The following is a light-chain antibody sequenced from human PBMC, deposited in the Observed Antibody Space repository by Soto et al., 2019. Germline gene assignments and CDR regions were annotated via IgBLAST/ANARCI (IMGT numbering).Light chain of an antibody. CDR2: DAS. Sequence: DIPMTQSPSSLSASVGDRATITCQASQDISNYLNWYQQKPGKAPKLLIYDASNLETGVPSRFSGSGSGTDFTFTISSLQPEDIATYYCQQYDNLPPLTFGGGTKVEIK. V-gene: IGKV1-33*01. CDR3: QQYDNLPPLT. CDR1: QDISNY. J-gene: IGKJ4*01.